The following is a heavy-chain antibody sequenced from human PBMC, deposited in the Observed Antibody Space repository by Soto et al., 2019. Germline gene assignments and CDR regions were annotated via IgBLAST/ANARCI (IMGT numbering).Heavy chain of an antibody. V-gene: IGHV1-3*05. CDR1: GYIFSDYG. D-gene: IGHD3-9*01. Sequence: QVQVVQSGAEEKRPGASVKASCKTSGYIFSDYGIHWVRQAPGHGLEWMGYINAGNGDTRYSPKFKGRLTITRDTSASTAYMDLTSLESNDTAVYYCATSDWAWWGQGTLVTVSP. CDR3: ATSDWAW. J-gene: IGHJ4*02. CDR2: INAGNGDT.